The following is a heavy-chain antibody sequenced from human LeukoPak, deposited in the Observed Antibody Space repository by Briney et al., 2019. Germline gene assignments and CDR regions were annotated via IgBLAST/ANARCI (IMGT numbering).Heavy chain of an antibody. D-gene: IGHD2-2*01. J-gene: IGHJ4*02. Sequence: GGSLRLSCAASGFTFSNDWXCXXXXXXXXXXEWVANINQDESKKYYADSVKGRFTISRDNAKNSLYLQMSSLTAEDTAIYYCARDHAYRADYWGQGTLVTVSS. V-gene: IGHV3-7*01. CDR3: ARDHAYRADY. CDR1: GFTFSNDW. CDR2: INQDESKK.